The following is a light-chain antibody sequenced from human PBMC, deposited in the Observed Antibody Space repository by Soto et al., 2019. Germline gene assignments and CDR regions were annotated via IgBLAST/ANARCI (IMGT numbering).Light chain of an antibody. J-gene: IGKJ2*01. V-gene: IGKV3-15*01. CDR1: QRISSN. Sequence: EVVMTQSPATLSVSPGERATLSCRASQRISSNLAWYQQRPGQAPRLLIYGASTRAPGIPSRFSGSGSGTDFTLTISSLQPEDFATYYCQQSYSTPPENTFGQGTKLEIK. CDR3: QQSYSTPPENT. CDR2: GAS.